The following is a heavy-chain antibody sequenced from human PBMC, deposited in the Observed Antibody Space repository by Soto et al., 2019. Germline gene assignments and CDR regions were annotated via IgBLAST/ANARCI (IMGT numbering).Heavy chain of an antibody. CDR3: AKDRAPYSSLQNAGYFYDY. CDR2: ISYDGSNK. V-gene: IGHV3-30*18. D-gene: IGHD6-6*01. CDR1: GFTFSSYG. J-gene: IGHJ4*02. Sequence: PGGSLRLSCAASGFTFSSYGMHGVRQAPGKGLEWVAVISYDGSNKYYADSVKGRFTISRDNSKNTLYLQMNSLRAEDTAVYYCAKDRAPYSSLQNAGYFYDYRGQGTLVTVSS.